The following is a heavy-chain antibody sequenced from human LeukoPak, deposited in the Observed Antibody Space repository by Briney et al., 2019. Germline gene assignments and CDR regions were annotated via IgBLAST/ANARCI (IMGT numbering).Heavy chain of an antibody. D-gene: IGHD3-10*01. V-gene: IGHV1-8*01. CDR2: VNPNSGNT. J-gene: IGHJ6*02. CDR3: ARGGTMVRGVNALGNYGMDV. CDR1: GYSFSTHD. Sequence: ASVKVSCKASGYSFSTHDINWVRQATGQGLEYMGWVNPNSGNTGYAQNFQGRVTMTRDTSTTTAYMELSNLRSDDTAVYYCARGGTMVRGVNALGNYGMDVWGQGTTVTVSS.